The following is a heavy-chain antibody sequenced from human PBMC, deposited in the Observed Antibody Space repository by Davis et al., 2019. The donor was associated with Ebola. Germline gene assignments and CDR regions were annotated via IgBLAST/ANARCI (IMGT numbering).Heavy chain of an antibody. CDR1: GFTFSAYY. CDR2: ISSSGSTI. CDR3: ARDTGYCSGGSCYSDAFDI. D-gene: IGHD2-15*01. V-gene: IGHV3-11*01. J-gene: IGHJ3*02. Sequence: GGSLRLSCAASGFTFSAYYMSWIRQAPGKGLEWVSYISSSGSTIYYADSVKGRFTISRDNAKNSLYLQMNSLRAEDTAVYYCARDTGYCSGGSCYSDAFDIWGQGTMVTVSS.